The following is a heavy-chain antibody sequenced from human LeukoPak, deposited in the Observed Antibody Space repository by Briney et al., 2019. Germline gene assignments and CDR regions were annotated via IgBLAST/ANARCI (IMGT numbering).Heavy chain of an antibody. CDR1: GESFSGHY. Sequence: PSETLSLTCAVSGESFSGHYWSWIRQTPGKGLEWIGEVNHSGSTNYNPSLKSRVTISVDTSKNQFSLKLSSVTAADTAVYYCARPIPYSSSPWFDPWGQGTLVTVSS. V-gene: IGHV4-34*01. J-gene: IGHJ5*02. D-gene: IGHD6-13*01. CDR2: VNHSGST. CDR3: ARPIPYSSSPWFDP.